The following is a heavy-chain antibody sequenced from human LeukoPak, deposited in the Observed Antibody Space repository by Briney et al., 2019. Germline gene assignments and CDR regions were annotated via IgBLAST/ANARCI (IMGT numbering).Heavy chain of an antibody. Sequence: PSETLSLTCTVSGGSISSSSYYWGWIRQPPGKGLEWIGSIHCSGNTYSNPSLKSRVTIAVEKSKNQFSLKLSSVTAADTAVYYCATGGENYNYFECWGQGTLVTVSS. V-gene: IGHV4-39*01. J-gene: IGHJ4*02. CDR2: IHCSGNT. CDR1: GGSISSSSYY. D-gene: IGHD1-7*01. CDR3: ATGGENYNYFEC.